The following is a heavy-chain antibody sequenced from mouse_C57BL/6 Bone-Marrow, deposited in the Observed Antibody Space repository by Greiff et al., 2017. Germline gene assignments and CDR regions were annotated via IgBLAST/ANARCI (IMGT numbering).Heavy chain of an antibody. Sequence: VQLQQSGAVLVRPGASVKLSCTASGFNIKDDYMHWVKQRPEQRLEWIGWIDPENGDTEYASKFQGKATITADTSANTAYLQLSSLTSEDTAVYYCTTEGYYGSSYQYWYFDVWGTGTTVTVSS. CDR1: GFNIKDDY. V-gene: IGHV14-4*01. D-gene: IGHD1-1*01. CDR3: TTEGYYGSSYQYWYFDV. CDR2: IDPENGDT. J-gene: IGHJ1*03.